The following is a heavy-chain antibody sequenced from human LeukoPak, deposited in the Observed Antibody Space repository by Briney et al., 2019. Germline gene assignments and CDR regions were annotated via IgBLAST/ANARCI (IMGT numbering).Heavy chain of an antibody. CDR1: GGSIDSYY. CDR3: TRMGTYTSAWYDHYSYYYYVDV. Sequence: SETLSLTCTVSGGSIDSYYWSWIRQPPGKGLEWIGYIYYSGSTYYNPSLKSRVIISVDRSKNQFSLKLSSVTAADTALYYCTRMGTYTSAWYDHYSYYYYVDVWGKGTTVTVSS. CDR2: IYYSGST. J-gene: IGHJ6*03. D-gene: IGHD6-13*01. V-gene: IGHV4-59*08.